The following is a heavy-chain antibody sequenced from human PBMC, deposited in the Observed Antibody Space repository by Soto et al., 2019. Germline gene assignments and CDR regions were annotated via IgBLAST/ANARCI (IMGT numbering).Heavy chain of an antibody. V-gene: IGHV4-38-2*01. D-gene: IGHD3-22*01. Sequence: SETLSLTCAVSGYSISSGYYWGWIRQPPGKGLEWIGSIYHSGSTYYNPSLKSRVTISVDTSKNQFSLKLSSVTAADTAVYYCARGYYYDSSGRDAFDIWGQGTVVTVSS. J-gene: IGHJ3*02. CDR3: ARGYYYDSSGRDAFDI. CDR1: GYSISSGYY. CDR2: IYHSGST.